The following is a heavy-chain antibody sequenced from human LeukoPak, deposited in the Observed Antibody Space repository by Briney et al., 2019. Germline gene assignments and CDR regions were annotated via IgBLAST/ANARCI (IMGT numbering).Heavy chain of an antibody. CDR2: TNPNSGGT. V-gene: IGHV1-2*02. J-gene: IGHJ5*02. CDR1: GYTFTGYY. CDR3: ARAYCSGGSCYSGGGWFDP. Sequence: ASVKVSCKASGYTFTGYYMHWVRQAPGQGLERMGWTNPNSGGTNYAQKFQGRVTMTRDTSISTAYMELSRLRSDDAAVYYCARAYCSGGSCYSGGGWFDPWGQGTLVTVSS. D-gene: IGHD2-15*01.